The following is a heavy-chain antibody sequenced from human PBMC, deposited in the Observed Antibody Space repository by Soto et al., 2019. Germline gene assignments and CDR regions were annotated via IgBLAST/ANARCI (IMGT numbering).Heavy chain of an antibody. CDR1: GFTFSSYA. D-gene: IGHD1-26*01. Sequence: EVQLLESGGGLVQPGGSLRLSCAASGFTFSSYAMSWVRQAPGKGLEWVSAISGSGGSTYYADSVKGRFTISRDNSKNTLYPQMNSLRAEDTAVYYCAKVHIVGAAYYYYGMDVWGQGTTVTVAS. J-gene: IGHJ6*02. CDR2: ISGSGGST. CDR3: AKVHIVGAAYYYYGMDV. V-gene: IGHV3-23*01.